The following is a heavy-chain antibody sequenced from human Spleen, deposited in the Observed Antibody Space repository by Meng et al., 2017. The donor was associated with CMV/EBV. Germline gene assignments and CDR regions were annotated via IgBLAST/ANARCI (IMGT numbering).Heavy chain of an antibody. CDR1: GFTFSNYA. CDR3: AKIPGFVEMATITG. D-gene: IGHD5-24*01. Sequence: GGSLRLSCAASGFTFSNYAMNWVRQAPGKGLEWVSAIGAKAGGTYYADSVKGRFTISRDNAKNSLYLQMNSLRAEDTAVYYCAKIPGFVEMATITGWGQGTLVTVSS. CDR2: IGAKAGGT. J-gene: IGHJ4*02. V-gene: IGHV3-23*01.